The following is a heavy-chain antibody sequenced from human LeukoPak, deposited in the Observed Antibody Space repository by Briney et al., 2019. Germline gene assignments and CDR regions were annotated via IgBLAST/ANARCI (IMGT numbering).Heavy chain of an antibody. V-gene: IGHV3-23*01. CDR2: ISGSGGST. Sequence: AGGSLRLSCAASGFTFSSYAMSWVRQAPGKGLEWVSAISGSGGSTYYADSVKGRFTISRDNSKNTLYLQMNSLRAEDTAVYYCAPPFGDRGDPPYWGQGTLVTVSS. J-gene: IGHJ4*02. CDR3: APPFGDRGDPPY. CDR1: GFTFSSYA. D-gene: IGHD3-10*01.